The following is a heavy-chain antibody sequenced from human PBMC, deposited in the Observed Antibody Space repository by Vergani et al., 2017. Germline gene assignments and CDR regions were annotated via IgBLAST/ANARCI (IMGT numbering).Heavy chain of an antibody. Sequence: EVQLLESGGGLVQPGGSLRLSCAASGFTFSSYAMSWVRQAPGKGLEWVSVIYSGGSSTYYADSVKGRFTISRDNSKNTLYLQMNSLRAEETAVYYCAKLGYCTNGVCHRYAFDIWGQGTMVTVSS. D-gene: IGHD2-8*01. J-gene: IGHJ3*02. CDR2: IYSGGSST. CDR1: GFTFSSYA. V-gene: IGHV3-23*03. CDR3: AKLGYCTNGVCHRYAFDI.